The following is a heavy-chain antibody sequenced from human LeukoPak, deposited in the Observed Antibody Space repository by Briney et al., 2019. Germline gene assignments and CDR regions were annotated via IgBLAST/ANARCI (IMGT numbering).Heavy chain of an antibody. D-gene: IGHD3-10*01. V-gene: IGHV4-59*13. Sequence: KPSETLSLTCAVSGGSISDYYWSWIRQPPGKGLEQIGYIHYTGNTNYNPSLKSRITISVDTSKNQFSLKVTSMTAADTTIYYCARWGRGSGSFNWFDPWGQGTLVTVSS. CDR3: ARWGRGSGSFNWFDP. CDR2: IHYTGNT. CDR1: GGSISDYY. J-gene: IGHJ5*02.